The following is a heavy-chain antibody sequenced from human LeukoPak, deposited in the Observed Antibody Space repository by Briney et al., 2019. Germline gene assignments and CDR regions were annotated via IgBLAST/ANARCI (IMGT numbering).Heavy chain of an antibody. CDR3: ARVSEDYSSGWYEEYFQY. J-gene: IGHJ1*01. V-gene: IGHV3-33*01. CDR2: IWYDGSKK. D-gene: IGHD6-19*01. Sequence: GSLRLSCAASGFTFSRYGMHLVRQAPGKGLEWVAVIWYDGSKKNYADSVKGQFTISRDNSKNTLNLQMTSLRAEDTAVYYCARVSEDYSSGWYEEYFQYWGQGTLVIVSS. CDR1: GFTFSRYG.